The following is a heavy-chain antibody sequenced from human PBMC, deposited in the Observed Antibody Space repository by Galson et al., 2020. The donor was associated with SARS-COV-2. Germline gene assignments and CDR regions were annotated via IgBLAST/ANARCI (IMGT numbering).Heavy chain of an antibody. CDR2: IYTSGST. Sequence: ETSETLSLTCTVSGGSISSYYWSWIRQPAGKGLEWIGRIYTSGSTNYNPYLKRRVTMSVDTSKNQFYLKLSSVTAADTGVYYCARDRVMGDRCCWGQGTLVTVSS. V-gene: IGHV4-4*07. D-gene: IGHD3-16*01. J-gene: IGHJ4*02. CDR1: GGSISSYY. CDR3: ARDRVMGDRCC.